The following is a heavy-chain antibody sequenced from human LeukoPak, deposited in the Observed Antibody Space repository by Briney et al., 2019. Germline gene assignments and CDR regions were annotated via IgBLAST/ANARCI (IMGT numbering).Heavy chain of an antibody. J-gene: IGHJ6*02. CDR2: ISGSGGST. CDR1: GFTFSSCA. V-gene: IGHV3-23*01. CDR3: AKRRDYYGSGSNGLDV. Sequence: GGSLRLSCAASGFTFSSCAMSWVRQAPGKGLEWVSVISGSGGSTYYADSVKGRFTISRDNSKNTLYLQMNSLRAEDTAVYYCAKRRDYYGSGSNGLDVWGQGTPVTVSS. D-gene: IGHD3-10*01.